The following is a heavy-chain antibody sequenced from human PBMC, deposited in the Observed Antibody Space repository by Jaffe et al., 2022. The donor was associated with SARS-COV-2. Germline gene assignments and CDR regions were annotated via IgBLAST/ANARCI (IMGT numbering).Heavy chain of an antibody. J-gene: IGHJ4*02. D-gene: IGHD6-13*01. V-gene: IGHV4-34*01. CDR2: INHSGST. CDR3: ARGGIRASAAEYYFDY. CDR1: GGSFSGYY. Sequence: QVQLQQWGAGLLKPSETLSLTCAVYGGSFSGYYWSWIRQPPGKGLEWIGEINHSGSTNYNPSLKSRVTISVDTSKNQFSLKLSSVTAADTAVYYCARGGIRASAAEYYFDYWGQGTLVTVSS.